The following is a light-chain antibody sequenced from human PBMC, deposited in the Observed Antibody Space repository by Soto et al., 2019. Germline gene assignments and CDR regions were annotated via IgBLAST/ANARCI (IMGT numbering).Light chain of an antibody. CDR3: SSYAGDYNLYV. CDR2: DVS. CDR1: SSDVGGYNY. J-gene: IGLJ1*01. V-gene: IGLV2-14*01. Sequence: QSALTQPASVSGSPGQSITISCTGTSSDVGGYNYVSWYQQHPGKAPKLMIYDVSNRPSGVSNRFSGSKSANTASLTVSGLQAVDEADYFCSSYAGDYNLYVFGTGTKVTVL.